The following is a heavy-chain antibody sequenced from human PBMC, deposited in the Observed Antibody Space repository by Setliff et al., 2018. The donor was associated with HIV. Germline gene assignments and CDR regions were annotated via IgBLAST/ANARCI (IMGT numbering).Heavy chain of an antibody. Sequence: GGSLRLSCAASGFIFSKSCMCWVRQAPGKGLEWVANIKQDESEMQYVDAVKGRFTISRDNAKNSLYLQMNSLRAEDTAVYYCARNTDVDSVDRPFHIWGQGTMVTVSS. CDR2: IKQDESEM. D-gene: IGHD3-22*01. CDR1: GFIFSKSC. CDR3: ARNTDVDSVDRPFHI. J-gene: IGHJ3*02. V-gene: IGHV3-7*03.